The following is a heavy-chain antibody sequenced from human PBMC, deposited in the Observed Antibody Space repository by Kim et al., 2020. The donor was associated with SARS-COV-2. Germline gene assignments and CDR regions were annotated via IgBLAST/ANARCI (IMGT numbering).Heavy chain of an antibody. CDR3: ARLYSTSNLAFDY. J-gene: IGHJ4*02. D-gene: IGHD6-6*01. Sequence: YSPSLKSRVTISLDMSKNQFSLRLTSVTAADTAVYFCARLYSTSNLAFDYWGQGILVTVSS. V-gene: IGHV4-61*07.